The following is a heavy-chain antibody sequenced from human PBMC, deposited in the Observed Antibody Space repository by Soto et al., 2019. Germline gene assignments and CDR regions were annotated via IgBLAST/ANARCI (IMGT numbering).Heavy chain of an antibody. CDR1: GAAVSGGGQY. Sequence: QLQESGPGLLKPSQTLSLTCSVSGAAVSGGGQYWNWVRQLPGKGLEWIGNIYYIGSPDYNPSLKSRVTMSLDTSKSQFSLKLTSVTAADTAVYYCARERVLGDGGGFDVWGQGTTVSVSS. J-gene: IGHJ6*02. CDR2: IYYIGSP. D-gene: IGHD3-16*01. CDR3: ARERVLGDGGGFDV. V-gene: IGHV4-31*03.